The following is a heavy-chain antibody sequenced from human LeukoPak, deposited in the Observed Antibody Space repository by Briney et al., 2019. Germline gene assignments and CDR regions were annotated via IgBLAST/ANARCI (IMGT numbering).Heavy chain of an antibody. CDR3: ARDFDSSARVGY. J-gene: IGHJ4*02. D-gene: IGHD3-22*01. CDR2: ISYDGSNK. Sequence: PGGSLRLSCAASGFTFSSYAMPWVRQAPGKGLEWVAVISYDGSNKYYADSVKGRFTISRDNSKNTLYLQMNSLRAEDTAVYYCARDFDSSARVGYWGQGTLVTVSS. V-gene: IGHV3-30-3*01. CDR1: GFTFSSYA.